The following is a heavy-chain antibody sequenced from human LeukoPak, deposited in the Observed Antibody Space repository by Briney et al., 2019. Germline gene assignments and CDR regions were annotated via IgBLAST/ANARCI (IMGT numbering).Heavy chain of an antibody. D-gene: IGHD1-26*01. Sequence: GESLKISCKASGYKFSNYWIAWVRQMPGKGLEWMGTIYPDDSDARYSPSFQGQVTLSVHKSVTTAYLQWSSLKASDTAIYYCARRPTTNFDFWGQGTLVTISS. V-gene: IGHV5-51*01. CDR3: ARRPTTNFDF. CDR1: GYKFSNYW. J-gene: IGHJ4*02. CDR2: IYPDDSDA.